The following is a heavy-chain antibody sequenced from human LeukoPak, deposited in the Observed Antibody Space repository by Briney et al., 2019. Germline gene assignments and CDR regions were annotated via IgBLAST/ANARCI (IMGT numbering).Heavy chain of an antibody. Sequence: GGSLRLSCAASGITFSDHYMSWIRQAPGKGLEWVSDISSSSVYTNYADSVKGRFTISRDNAKNSLYLQMNSLRAEDTAVYYCARAPYGSGSSYFDYWGQGTLVTVSS. CDR2: ISSSSVYT. CDR3: ARAPYGSGSSYFDY. CDR1: GITFSDHY. D-gene: IGHD3-10*01. V-gene: IGHV3-11*05. J-gene: IGHJ4*02.